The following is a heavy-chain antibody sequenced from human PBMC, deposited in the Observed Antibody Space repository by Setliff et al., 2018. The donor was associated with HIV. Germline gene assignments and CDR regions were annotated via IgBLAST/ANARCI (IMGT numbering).Heavy chain of an antibody. J-gene: IGHJ5*02. Sequence: ASVKVSCKASEYTFTDYFMHWVRQAPGQGLEWMGWMNPNSGNTGYAQKFQGRVTMTRNTSLSTAYMELSSLTSDDTAIYYCARDMFEIWERSLAKGDEFDPWGQGSLVTVSS. CDR2: MNPNSGNT. D-gene: IGHD3-10*02. V-gene: IGHV1-8*02. CDR1: EYTFTDYF. CDR3: ARDMFEIWERSLAKGDEFDP.